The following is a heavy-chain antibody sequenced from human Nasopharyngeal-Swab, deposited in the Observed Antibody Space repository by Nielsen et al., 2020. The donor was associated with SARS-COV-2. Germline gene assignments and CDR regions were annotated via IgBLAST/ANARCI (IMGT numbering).Heavy chain of an antibody. CDR3: ARGDIVVVPAAILYYYSYMDV. D-gene: IGHD2-2*02. J-gene: IGHJ6*03. CDR2: IKQDGSEK. V-gene: IGHV3-7*01. Sequence: GESLKISCAASGFTFSSYWMSWVRQAPGKGLEWVANIKQDGSEKYYVDSVKGRFTISRDNAKNSLYLQMNSLRAEDTAVYYCARGDIVVVPAAILYYYSYMDVWGKGTTVTVSS. CDR1: GFTFSSYW.